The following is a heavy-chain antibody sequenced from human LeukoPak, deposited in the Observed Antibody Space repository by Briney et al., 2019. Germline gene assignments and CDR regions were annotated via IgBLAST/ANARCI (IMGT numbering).Heavy chain of an antibody. V-gene: IGHV3-11*04. CDR3: ARDSFTPSYYYDSSGYTDAFDI. CDR1: GFTFSDYY. Sequence: GGSPRLSCAASGFTFSDYYMSWIRQAPGKGLEWVSYISSSGSTIYYADSVKGRFTISRDNAKNSLYLQMNSLRAEDTAVYYCARDSFTPSYYYDSSGYTDAFDIWGQGTMVTVSS. J-gene: IGHJ3*02. CDR2: ISSSGSTI. D-gene: IGHD3-22*01.